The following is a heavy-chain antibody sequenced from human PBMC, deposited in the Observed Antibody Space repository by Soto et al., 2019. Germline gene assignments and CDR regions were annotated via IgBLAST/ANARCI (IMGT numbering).Heavy chain of an antibody. J-gene: IGHJ3*02. Sequence: GESLKISCKGSGYSFTSYWIGWVRQMPGKGLEWMGIIYPGDSDTRYSPSFQGQVTISADKSISTAYLQWSSLKASDTAMYYCARTRGGMTTVTTGLLVDIWGQGTMVTVSS. CDR3: ARTRGGMTTVTTGLLVDI. CDR2: IYPGDSDT. D-gene: IGHD4-17*01. V-gene: IGHV5-51*01. CDR1: GYSFTSYW.